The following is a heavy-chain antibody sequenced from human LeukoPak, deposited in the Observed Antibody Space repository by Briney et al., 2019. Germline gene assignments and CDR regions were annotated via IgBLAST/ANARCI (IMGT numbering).Heavy chain of an antibody. CDR3: ASISGYDDYYFDY. J-gene: IGHJ4*02. V-gene: IGHV4-59*01. Sequence: SETLSLTCTVSGGSISSYYWSWIRQPPGKGLEGIGYIYYSGSTNYNPSLKSRVTISVDTSKNQFSLKLSSVTAADPAVYYCASISGYDDYYFDYWGQGTLVTVSS. CDR2: IYYSGST. CDR1: GGSISSYY. D-gene: IGHD5-12*01.